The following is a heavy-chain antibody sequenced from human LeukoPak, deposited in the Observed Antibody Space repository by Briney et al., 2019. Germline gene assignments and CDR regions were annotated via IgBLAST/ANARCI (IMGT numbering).Heavy chain of an antibody. J-gene: IGHJ4*02. CDR3: ARVPYYGDYAVDFDY. CDR2: INHSGST. CDR1: GGSFSGYY. D-gene: IGHD4-17*01. V-gene: IGHV4-34*01. Sequence: SETLSLTCAVYGGSFSGYYWSWIRQSPGKELEWIGEINHSGSTNYNPSLKSRVTISVDTSKNQLSLKLSSVTAADTAVYYCARVPYYGDYAVDFDYWGQGTLVTVSS.